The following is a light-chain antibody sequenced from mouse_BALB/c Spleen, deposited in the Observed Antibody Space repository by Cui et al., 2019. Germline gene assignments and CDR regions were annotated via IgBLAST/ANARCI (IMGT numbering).Light chain of an antibody. Sequence: NIVMTQSPKSMSMSVGDRVTVSCKASENVGTYVSWYQQKPEQAPKLLIYGASNRYTGVPDRFTVSGSATDFTLTISSVQAEDLADYHCGQSYSYPFTFGSGTKLEIK. J-gene: IGKJ4*01. V-gene: IGKV6-20*01. CDR2: GAS. CDR1: ENVGTY. CDR3: GQSYSYPFT.